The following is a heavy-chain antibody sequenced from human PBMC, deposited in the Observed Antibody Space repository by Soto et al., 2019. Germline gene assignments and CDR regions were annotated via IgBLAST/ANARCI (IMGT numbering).Heavy chain of an antibody. CDR3: AKDRVNNYDESGSYVDY. CDR1: GFTFSNFA. D-gene: IGHD3-10*01. CDR2: ISGNGAGT. J-gene: IGHJ4*02. Sequence: EVQLLESGGGLVQPGGSLRLSCAASGFTFSNFAMSWVRQAPGKGLEWVSTISGNGAGTYYAGSVKGRFTVSRDNSQNTLFLQMNTLRAEDTAVYYCAKDRVNNYDESGSYVDYWGQGALVAVSS. V-gene: IGHV3-23*01.